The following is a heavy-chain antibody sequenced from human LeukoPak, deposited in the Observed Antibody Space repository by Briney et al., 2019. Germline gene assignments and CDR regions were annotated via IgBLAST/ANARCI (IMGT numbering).Heavy chain of an antibody. CDR1: GGSFSGYY. CDR2: INHSGST. V-gene: IGHV4-34*01. Sequence: PSETLSLTCAVYGGSFSGYYWSWIRQPPGKGLEWIGEINHSGSTDYNPSLKSRVTISVDTSKNQFSLKLSSVTAADTAVYYCARRHNLLDYWGQGTLVTVSS. CDR3: ARRHNLLDY. D-gene: IGHD2-15*01. J-gene: IGHJ4*02.